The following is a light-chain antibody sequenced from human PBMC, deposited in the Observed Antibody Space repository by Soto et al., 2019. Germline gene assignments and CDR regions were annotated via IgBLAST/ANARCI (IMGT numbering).Light chain of an antibody. CDR1: SNDVGAYNF. Sequence: QSALTQPPSASGSPGQSVTISCTGTSNDVGAYNFVSWYQQHPGKAPKLMIYDVSKRPSGVPDRFSGSKSGNTASLTVSGLQAEDEADYYCFSYAGSNIYVFGTGTKSPS. J-gene: IGLJ1*01. CDR2: DVS. CDR3: FSYAGSNIYV. V-gene: IGLV2-8*01.